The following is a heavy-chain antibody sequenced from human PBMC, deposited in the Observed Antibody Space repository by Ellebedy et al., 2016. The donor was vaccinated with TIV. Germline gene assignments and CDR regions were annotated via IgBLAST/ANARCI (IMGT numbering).Heavy chain of an antibody. J-gene: IGHJ5*02. CDR3: ARLQMTTTFNWFDP. Sequence: GGSLRLSXAASGFTFSSYWMSWVRQAPGKGLEWVANIKQDGSENYYVDSVKGRFTISRDNAKNSLYLQMNSLRAEDTAVYYCARLQMTTTFNWFDPWGQGTLVTVSS. CDR1: GFTFSSYW. D-gene: IGHD4-17*01. V-gene: IGHV3-7*03. CDR2: IKQDGSEN.